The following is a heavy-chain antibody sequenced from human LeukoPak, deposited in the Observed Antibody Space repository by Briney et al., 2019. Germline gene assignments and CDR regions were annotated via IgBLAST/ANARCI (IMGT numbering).Heavy chain of an antibody. Sequence: PSETLSLTCTVSGGSISNDYWSWIRQSAGKGLEWIGRIYASGSTNYNPSLKSRVTMSLDTSKNQFSLKLSSVTAADTAVYYCARQVDAPSRYYMDVWGKGTTVTVSS. CDR3: ARQVDAPSRYYMDV. CDR1: GGSISNDY. CDR2: IYASGST. J-gene: IGHJ6*03. D-gene: IGHD2-15*01. V-gene: IGHV4-4*07.